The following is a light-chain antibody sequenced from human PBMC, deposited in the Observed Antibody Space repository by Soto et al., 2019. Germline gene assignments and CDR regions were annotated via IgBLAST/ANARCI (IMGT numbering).Light chain of an antibody. V-gene: IGKV1-39*01. J-gene: IGKJ2*01. CDR3: QKSSSIPYT. CDR1: QTISTY. CDR2: GAS. Sequence: DIQMTQSPSYLSASVGDRVTSTCRASQTISTYLNWYQQIPGKAPKLLIYGASNLQNGVPSRFSGSGSGTDFTLTISSLQPEDFATYYCQKSSSIPYTFGQGTKLEMK.